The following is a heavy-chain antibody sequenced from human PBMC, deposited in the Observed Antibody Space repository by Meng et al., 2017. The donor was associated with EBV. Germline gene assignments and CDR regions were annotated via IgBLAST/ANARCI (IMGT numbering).Heavy chain of an antibody. Sequence: EVKLVGSGGGLVKPGESLKLSCAASEFTFTSAWMNWVRQAPGKGLEWVGRIRSQVDGRTADYSAPVKGRFTISRDDSKHTLYLQMNSLKIEDSAVYYCTTDEGGSRFWGQGTLVTVSS. J-gene: IGHJ4*02. D-gene: IGHD1-26*01. V-gene: IGHV3-15*01. CDR1: EFTFTSAW. CDR2: IRSQVDGRTA. CDR3: TTDEGGSRF.